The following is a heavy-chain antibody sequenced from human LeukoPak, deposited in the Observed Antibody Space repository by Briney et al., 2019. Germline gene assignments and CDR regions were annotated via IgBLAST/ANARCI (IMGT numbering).Heavy chain of an antibody. CDR1: GFTFSSYA. Sequence: PGGSLRLSCAASGFTFSSYAFHWVRQAPGKGLGWVAVISYDGTNKYYPDSVKGRFTISRDTSRTTLYLQMNSLRAEDTAVYYCARGYCTTTSCYIDYWGQGTLVTVSS. V-gene: IGHV3-30*04. J-gene: IGHJ4*02. CDR2: ISYDGTNK. D-gene: IGHD2-2*01. CDR3: ARGYCTTTSCYIDY.